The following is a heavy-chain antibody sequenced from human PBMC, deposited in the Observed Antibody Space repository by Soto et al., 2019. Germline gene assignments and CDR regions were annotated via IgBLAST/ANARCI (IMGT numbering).Heavy chain of an antibody. CDR1: GGSFSGYY. CDR2: ISHSRSPNSYTGTT. D-gene: IGHD3-10*01. Sequence: SETLSLTCGVSGGSFSGYYWTWIRQPPGKGLEWIGEISHSRSPNSYTGTTNYSPSLKRRVTISLDTSKNQFSLNLTSVTAADTAVYFCARVRLRWFGTFSVPDYFDTWGPGTLVTVSS. CDR3: ARVRLRWFGTFSVPDYFDT. V-gene: IGHV4-34*01. J-gene: IGHJ4*02.